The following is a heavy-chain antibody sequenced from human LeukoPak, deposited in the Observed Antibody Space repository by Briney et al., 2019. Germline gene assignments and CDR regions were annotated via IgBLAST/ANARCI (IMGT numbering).Heavy chain of an antibody. CDR1: DFTVGSNY. J-gene: IGHJ4*02. CDR2: IYSGGKT. D-gene: IGHD2-8*01. Sequence: PGGSLRLSCAPSDFTVGSNYMSWVRQAPGKGLEWVSVIYSGGKTFYAASVQGRFTISRDDSKNTLYLQMNSLRAEDTAIYYCARDGDDTTNWWGQGTLVTVSS. CDR3: ARDGDDTTNW. V-gene: IGHV3-53*01.